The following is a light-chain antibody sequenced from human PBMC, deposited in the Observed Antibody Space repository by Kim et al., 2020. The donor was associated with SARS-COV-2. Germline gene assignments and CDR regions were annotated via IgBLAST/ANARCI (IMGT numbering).Light chain of an antibody. CDR3: AAWDDSLNGVV. V-gene: IGLV1-44*01. CDR1: TANVVSYT. J-gene: IGLJ3*02. Sequence: ISLSGTTANVVSYTVDCYQLLPGTAPKLLIYSNNQRPPGVPDRFSGSRSGTSASLAISGLQSEDEADYYCAAWDDSLNGVVFGGGTQLTVL. CDR2: SNN.